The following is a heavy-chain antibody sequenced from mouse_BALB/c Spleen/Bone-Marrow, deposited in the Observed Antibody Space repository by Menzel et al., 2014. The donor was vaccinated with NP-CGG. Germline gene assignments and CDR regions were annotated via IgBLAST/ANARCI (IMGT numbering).Heavy chain of an antibody. CDR3: ARDTIIAYYYAMDY. V-gene: IGHV5-6*01. Sequence: EVKLMESGGELVKPGGSVKLSCTASGFTFSSYGMSWVRQSPDKRLEWVATISSGCSYTYYPNSMKGRFTISRDNAKNTLYLQISSLKSEYTAMYYCARDTIIAYYYAMDYWGQGTSVTVSS. D-gene: IGHD2-4*01. CDR2: ISSGCSYT. J-gene: IGHJ4*01. CDR1: GFTFSSYG.